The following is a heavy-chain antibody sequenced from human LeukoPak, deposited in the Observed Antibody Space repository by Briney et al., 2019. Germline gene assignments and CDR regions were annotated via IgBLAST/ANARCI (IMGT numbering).Heavy chain of an antibody. CDR2: ISYDGSNK. Sequence: PGGSLRLSCAASGFTFSSYGMHWVRQAPGKGLEWVAVISYDGSNKYYADSVKGRFTISRDNSKNTLYLQMNSLRAEDTAVYYCVRVHPGSGSQYLDYWGQGTLVTVSS. V-gene: IGHV3-30*03. CDR1: GFTFSSYG. J-gene: IGHJ4*02. D-gene: IGHD3-10*01. CDR3: VRVHPGSGSQYLDY.